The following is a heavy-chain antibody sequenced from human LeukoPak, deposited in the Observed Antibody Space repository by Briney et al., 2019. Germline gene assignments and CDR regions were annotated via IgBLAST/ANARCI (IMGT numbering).Heavy chain of an antibody. V-gene: IGHV3-23*01. CDR1: GFTFSSYA. Sequence: GASLRLSCAASGFTFSSYAMSWVRQAPGKGPEWVSGISRSGGSTNYADSVKGRLTISRDNSKSTLYLQMNSLRAEDTAVYYCARGSYYGYYYFDYWGQGTLVTVSS. D-gene: IGHD1-26*01. CDR2: ISRSGGST. CDR3: ARGSYYGYYYFDY. J-gene: IGHJ4*02.